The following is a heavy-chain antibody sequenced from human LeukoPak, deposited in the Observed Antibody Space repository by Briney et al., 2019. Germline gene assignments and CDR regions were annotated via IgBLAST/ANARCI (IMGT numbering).Heavy chain of an antibody. Sequence: PGGSLRLSCAASGFTFSSYWMSWVRQTPRKGLEWLSAISGSGGDTYYADSVKGRFTISRDKSKNTLYLQMNSLRAEDTAVYYCATGYCSGGTCYSIYWGQGTLVTVSS. D-gene: IGHD2-15*01. CDR2: ISGSGGDT. J-gene: IGHJ4*02. CDR3: ATGYCSGGTCYSIY. V-gene: IGHV3-23*01. CDR1: GFTFSSYW.